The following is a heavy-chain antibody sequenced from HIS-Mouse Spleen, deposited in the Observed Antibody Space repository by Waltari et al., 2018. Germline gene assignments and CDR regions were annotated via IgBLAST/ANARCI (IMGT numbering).Heavy chain of an antibody. Sequence: EVQLVESGGGLVQPGGSLRLSCAASGFTFSSYWMHWVRQAPGKGLVWVSLIKSDGGRTSYADSVKGRFTISRDNSKNTLYLQMNSLRAEDTAVYYCARGEWELFDYWGQGTLVTVSS. J-gene: IGHJ4*02. CDR2: IKSDGGRT. CDR3: ARGEWELFDY. CDR1: GFTFSSYW. V-gene: IGHV3-74*01. D-gene: IGHD1-26*01.